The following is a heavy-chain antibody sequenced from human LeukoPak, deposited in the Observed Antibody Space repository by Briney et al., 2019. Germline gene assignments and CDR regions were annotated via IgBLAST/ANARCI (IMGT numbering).Heavy chain of an antibody. CDR1: GGSISSYY. Sequence: SETLSLTCTVSGGSISSYYWSWIRQPPGKGLEWIGYIYYSGSTNYNPSLKSRVTISVDTSKNQFSLKLSSVTAADTAVYYCAREPPPYYYDSSGYSPKPKYFQHWGQGTLVTVSS. CDR3: AREPPPYYYDSSGYSPKPKYFQH. D-gene: IGHD3-22*01. CDR2: IYYSGST. J-gene: IGHJ1*01. V-gene: IGHV4-59*01.